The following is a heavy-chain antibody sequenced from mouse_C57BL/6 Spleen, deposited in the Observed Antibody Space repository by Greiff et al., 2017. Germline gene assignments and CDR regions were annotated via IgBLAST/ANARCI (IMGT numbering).Heavy chain of an antibody. CDR1: GYTFTDYE. CDR2: IDPETGGT. D-gene: IGHD2-5*01. Sequence: QVQLQQSGAELVRPGASVTLSCKASGYTFTDYEMHWVKQTPVHGLEWIGAIDPETGGTAYNQKFKGKAILTADKSSSTAYMELRGLTSEDSAVYYCTRGEFYSNYSWFAYWGQGTLVTVSA. J-gene: IGHJ3*01. V-gene: IGHV1-15*01. CDR3: TRGEFYSNYSWFAY.